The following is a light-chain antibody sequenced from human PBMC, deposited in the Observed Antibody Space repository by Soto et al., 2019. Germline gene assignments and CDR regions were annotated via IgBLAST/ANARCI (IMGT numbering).Light chain of an antibody. J-gene: IGKJ4*01. CDR1: QSVSSN. V-gene: IGKV3-15*01. CDR2: GAS. CDR3: QQYNNWPPPRT. Sequence: EIVMTQSPATLSVSPGERATLSCRASQSVSSNLAWYQQKPGQAPRLLIYGASTRATGIPARFSGSGSGTAFTLTISSLQSEDFAVYYCQQYNNWPPPRTFGGGTKVEI.